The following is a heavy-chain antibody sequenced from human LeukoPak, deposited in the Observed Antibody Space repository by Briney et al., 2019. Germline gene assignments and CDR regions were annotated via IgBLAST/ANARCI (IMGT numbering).Heavy chain of an antibody. J-gene: IGHJ4*02. CDR3: ARARYCSGGSCYAEY. CDR2: IYPGDSDT. CDR1: GYTFTTYW. Sequence: PGESLKISCKGSGYTFTTYWIGWVRQMPGKGLEWMGIIYPGDSDTRYSPSLQGQVTISADKSISTAYLQWRSLKASDTAMYYCARARYCSGGSCYAEYWGQGTLVTVSS. D-gene: IGHD2-15*01. V-gene: IGHV5-51*01.